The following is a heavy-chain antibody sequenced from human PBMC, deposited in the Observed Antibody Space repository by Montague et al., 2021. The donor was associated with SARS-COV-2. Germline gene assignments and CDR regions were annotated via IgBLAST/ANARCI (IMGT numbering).Heavy chain of an antibody. CDR2: NYYSSST. Sequence: SETLSLTCTVSGGSISSSSYCWGWIRQPPGKRLEWIGSNYYSSSTYYNPSLKSRVTISVDTTKNQFSLKLSSATAADAAVYYCASHPHQRISFFGVVWVGPWFDPWGQGTLVTVSS. V-gene: IGHV4-39*01. CDR1: GGSISSSSYC. CDR3: ASHPHQRISFFGVVWVGPWFDP. D-gene: IGHD3-3*01. J-gene: IGHJ5*02.